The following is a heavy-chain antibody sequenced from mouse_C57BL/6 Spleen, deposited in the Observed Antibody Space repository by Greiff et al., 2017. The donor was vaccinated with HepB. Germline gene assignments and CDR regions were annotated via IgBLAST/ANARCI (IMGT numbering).Heavy chain of an antibody. CDR3: ARKDYLAWFAY. CDR1: GYTFTGYW. V-gene: IGHV1-9*01. CDR2: ILPGSGST. Sequence: QVQLKQSGAELMKPGASVKLSCKATGYTFTGYWIEWVKQRPGHGLEWIGEILPGSGSTNYNQKFKGKSTLTVDKSSSTAYMQRSSLTSEDSAVYYCARKDYLAWFAYWGQGTLVTVSA. J-gene: IGHJ3*01. D-gene: IGHD1-1*02.